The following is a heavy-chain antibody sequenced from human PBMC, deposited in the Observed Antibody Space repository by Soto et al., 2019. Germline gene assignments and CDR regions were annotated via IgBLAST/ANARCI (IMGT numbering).Heavy chain of an antibody. CDR1: GFTFSSYS. Sequence: GGSLRLSCAASGFTFSSYSMNWVRQAPGKGLEWVSSISSSSSYIYYADSVKGRFTISRDNAKNSLYLQMNSLRAEDTAVYYCATFAYDSSGYYYDYWGQGTLVTVSS. CDR2: ISSSSSYI. D-gene: IGHD3-22*01. CDR3: ATFAYDSSGYYYDY. V-gene: IGHV3-21*01. J-gene: IGHJ4*02.